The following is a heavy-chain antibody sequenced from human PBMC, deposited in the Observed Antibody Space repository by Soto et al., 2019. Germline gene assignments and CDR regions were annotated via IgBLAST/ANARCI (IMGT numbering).Heavy chain of an antibody. J-gene: IGHJ4*02. V-gene: IGHV3-30*18. Sequence: GGSLRLSCAASGFTFSSYGMHWVRQAPGKGLEWVAVISYDGSNKYYADSVKGRFTISRDNSKNTLYLQMNSLRAEDTAVYYCAKVPGYSSSWYYWGQGTLVTVSS. CDR1: GFTFSSYG. CDR2: ISYDGSNK. D-gene: IGHD6-13*01. CDR3: AKVPGYSSSWYY.